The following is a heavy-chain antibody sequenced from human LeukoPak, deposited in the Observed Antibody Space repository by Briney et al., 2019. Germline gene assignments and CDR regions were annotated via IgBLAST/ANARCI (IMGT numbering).Heavy chain of an antibody. J-gene: IGHJ5*02. V-gene: IGHV4-34*01. D-gene: IGHD3-10*01. CDR3: ARGRWFGESFPNWFDP. Sequence: SETLSVTCVVYGESFSGYYWTWIRQPPGKGLEWIGEIIDTGSTNYNPSLKSRVTISVDTSKNQFSMKLSSVTAADTAVYYCARGRWFGESFPNWFDPWGQGTLVTVSS. CDR2: IIDTGST. CDR1: GESFSGYY.